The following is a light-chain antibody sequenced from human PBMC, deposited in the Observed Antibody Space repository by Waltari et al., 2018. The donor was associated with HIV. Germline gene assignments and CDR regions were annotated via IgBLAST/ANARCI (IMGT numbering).Light chain of an antibody. CDR3: ATWDDSLFWV. CDR1: NSNLARYF. CDR2: KNN. V-gene: IGLV1-47*01. Sequence: QSVLIQPPSASGTPGQRVTFSCSGSNSNLARYFVFWYQQPPGTAPRLLIYKNNQRPSGVPDRFSGSKSGTSASLAISGLRSEDEADYYCATWDDSLFWVFGGGTKLTVL. J-gene: IGLJ3*02.